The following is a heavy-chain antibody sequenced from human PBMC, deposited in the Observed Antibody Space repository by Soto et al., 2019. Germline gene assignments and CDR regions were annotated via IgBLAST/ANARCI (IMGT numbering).Heavy chain of an antibody. CDR1: GYTFTDYD. J-gene: IGHJ5*02. V-gene: IGHV1-8*01. Sequence: QEQLVQSGAEVKKPGASVKVSCKTSGYTFTDYDINWVRQATGQGLEWIGWLNPNSGETGYAQKFQGRVTITRGASRSTAYLALSSLRSEDTAVYYCARVAVAARPRWYNSFDPLGEGTFVTVCS. CDR2: LNPNSGET. CDR3: ARVAVAARPRWYNSFDP. D-gene: IGHD2-15*01.